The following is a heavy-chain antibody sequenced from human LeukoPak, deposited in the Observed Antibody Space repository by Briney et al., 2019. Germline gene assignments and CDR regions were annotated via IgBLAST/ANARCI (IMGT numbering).Heavy chain of an antibody. J-gene: IGHJ4*02. Sequence: PGGSLRLSCAASGFAVNTKFMNWVRQAPGKGLEWVSVIYSGGLTYYADSVKGRFSIFRDSSKNTVYLQMNSLRAEDTAVYYCAKDEAAAGGGLDYWGQGTLVIVSS. CDR1: GFAVNTKF. CDR2: IYSGGLT. V-gene: IGHV3-53*01. D-gene: IGHD6-13*01. CDR3: AKDEAAAGGGLDY.